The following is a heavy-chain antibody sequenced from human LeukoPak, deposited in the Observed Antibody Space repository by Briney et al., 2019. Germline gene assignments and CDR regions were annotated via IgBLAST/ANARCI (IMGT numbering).Heavy chain of an antibody. V-gene: IGHV3-53*01. CDR2: IYSGGST. Sequence: GGSLRLSCAASGFTFTTYAMSWVRQAPGKGLEWVSVIYSGGSTYYADSVKGRFTISRDNSKNTLYLQMNSLRDEDTAVYFCARATTTRTRFDYWGQGTLVTVSS. D-gene: IGHD4-17*01. J-gene: IGHJ4*02. CDR1: GFTFTTYA. CDR3: ARATTTRTRFDY.